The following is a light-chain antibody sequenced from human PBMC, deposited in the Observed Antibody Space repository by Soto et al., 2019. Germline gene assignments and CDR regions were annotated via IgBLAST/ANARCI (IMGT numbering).Light chain of an antibody. CDR1: QSISSY. V-gene: IGKV1-39*01. Sequence: DIQMTQSPSSLSASVGDRVTITCRASQSISSYLNWYQQTPGKVPRLLIYAASSLQSGVPSRFSGSGSGTDITLTISSLQPEDFATYYWQQSYSNPFTFGGGTKVEIK. CDR2: AAS. CDR3: QQSYSNPFT. J-gene: IGKJ4*01.